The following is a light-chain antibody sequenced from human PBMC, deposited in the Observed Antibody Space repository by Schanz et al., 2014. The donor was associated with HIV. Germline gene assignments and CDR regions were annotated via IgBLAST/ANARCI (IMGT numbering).Light chain of an antibody. CDR1: NVGIKS. CDR2: YDT. J-gene: IGLJ2*01. CDR3: QVWDTYINAV. V-gene: IGLV3-21*04. Sequence: SYELTQPPSVSVAPGKTARITCGGNNVGIKSVHWYQQKPGQAPMMVISYDTDRPSGIPERFSGSNSGHTATLTISRVEAGDEADYYCQVWDTYINAVFGGGTKLTVL.